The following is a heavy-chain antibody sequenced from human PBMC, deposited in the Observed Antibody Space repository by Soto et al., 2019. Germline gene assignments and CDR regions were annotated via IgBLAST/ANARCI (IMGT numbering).Heavy chain of an antibody. V-gene: IGHV1-69*12. Sequence: QVQLVQSGAEVKKPGSSVKVSCKASGGTFSSYAISWVRQAPGQGLEWMGGIIPIFRTPDYAQKFQGRVTITADESTSTAYMELSSLRSEDTAVYYCARDKDRPRLGGNYYYSMEVWGQGTTFTVSS. J-gene: IGHJ6*02. D-gene: IGHD5-12*01. CDR2: IIPIFRTP. CDR3: ARDKDRPRLGGNYYYSMEV. CDR1: GGTFSSYA.